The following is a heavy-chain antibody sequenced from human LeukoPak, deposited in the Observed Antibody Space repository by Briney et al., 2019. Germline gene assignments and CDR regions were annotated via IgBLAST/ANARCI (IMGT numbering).Heavy chain of an antibody. Sequence: SETLSLTCTVSGGSISSYYGSWIRQPPGKGLEWIGYINYRGSTNYNASLKSRVTMSVDTSKKQFSLTLSSVTAADTAVYYCARHRCTSTSCYFDYSYGMDVWGQGTTVTVSS. CDR3: ARHRCTSTSCYFDYSYGMDV. V-gene: IGHV4-59*08. CDR1: GGSISSYY. D-gene: IGHD2-2*01. J-gene: IGHJ6*02. CDR2: INYRGST.